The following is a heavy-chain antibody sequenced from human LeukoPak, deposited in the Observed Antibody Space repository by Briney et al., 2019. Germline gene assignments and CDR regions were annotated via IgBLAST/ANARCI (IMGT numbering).Heavy chain of an antibody. J-gene: IGHJ6*02. V-gene: IGHV1-46*01. CDR3: AREPASSGWYYYDYYYGMDV. Sequence: ASVKVSCKASGYTFTSYYMHWVRQAPGQGLEWMGIINPSGGSTSYAQKFQGRVTITADESTSTAYMELSSLRSEDTAVYYCAREPASSGWYYYDYYYGMDVWGQGTTVTVSS. CDR2: INPSGGST. D-gene: IGHD6-19*01. CDR1: GYTFTSYY.